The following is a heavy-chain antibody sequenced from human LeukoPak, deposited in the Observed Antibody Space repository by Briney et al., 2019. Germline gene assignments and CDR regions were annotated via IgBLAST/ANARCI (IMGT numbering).Heavy chain of an antibody. CDR1: GYTFTSYG. V-gene: IGHV1-69*13. Sequence: ASVKVSCKASGYTFTSYGISWVRQAPGQGLEWMGGIIPIFGTANYAQKFQGRVTITADESTSTAYMELSSLRSEDTAVYYCARVAASRSSSPWFDPWGQGTLVTVSS. D-gene: IGHD6-6*01. J-gene: IGHJ5*02. CDR3: ARVAASRSSSPWFDP. CDR2: IIPIFGTA.